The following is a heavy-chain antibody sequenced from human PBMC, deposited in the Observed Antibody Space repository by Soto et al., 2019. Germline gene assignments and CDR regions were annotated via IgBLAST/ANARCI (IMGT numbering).Heavy chain of an antibody. D-gene: IGHD7-27*01. CDR2: ISGSGGTA. Sequence: EVQLLESGGCSVQPGGSLRLSCAASGFTFSSYAMHWVRRPPGKGLEWVSSISGSGGTAYYADSVKGCCSMYRHSLVNTLFLQMKSLREEDTAVFYCAKGWGQIWNFDYWGQGTLV. CDR1: GFTFSSYA. CDR3: AKGWGQIWNFDY. V-gene: IGHV3-23*01. J-gene: IGHJ4*02.